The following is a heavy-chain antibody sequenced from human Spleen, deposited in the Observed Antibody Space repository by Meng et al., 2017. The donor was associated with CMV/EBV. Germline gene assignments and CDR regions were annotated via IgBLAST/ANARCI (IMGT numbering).Heavy chain of an antibody. J-gene: IGHJ6*02. Sequence: SGSTLVKPTPTLTLTCTFSGFSLSSSEVGVGWLRQPPGKAPEWLALIYWTDDKRYSPSLKNKLTITKDTSKDQVVLTMTNMDPVDTATYYCAHRPLHYDTSIWNYGMDVWGLGTTVTVSS. D-gene: IGHD3-3*01. CDR3: AHRPLHYDTSIWNYGMDV. V-gene: IGHV2-5*01. CDR1: GFSLSSSEVG. CDR2: IYWTDDK.